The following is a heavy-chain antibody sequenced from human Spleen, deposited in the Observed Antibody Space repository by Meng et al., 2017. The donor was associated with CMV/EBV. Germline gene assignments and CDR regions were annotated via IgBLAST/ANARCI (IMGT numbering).Heavy chain of an antibody. CDR2: VNGDGSAT. CDR1: GFTFGDYA. J-gene: IGHJ4*02. CDR3: ARGGSTFHDY. V-gene: IGHV3-74*01. D-gene: IGHD3-16*01. Sequence: GESLKISCTASGFTFGDYAMSWVRQAPGKGLVWVSRVNGDGSATSYADSVKGRFTSSRDNAKNTLYLQMNSLRAEDTAVYYCARGGSTFHDYWGQGTLVTVSS.